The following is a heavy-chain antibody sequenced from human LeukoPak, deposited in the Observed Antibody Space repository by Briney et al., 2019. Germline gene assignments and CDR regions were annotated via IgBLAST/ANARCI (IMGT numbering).Heavy chain of an antibody. CDR2: IYYSGST. V-gene: IGHV4-59*01. D-gene: IGHD1-26*01. CDR1: GGSISSYY. J-gene: IGHJ4*02. CDR3: ARSLGYSGSYTSLYYFDY. Sequence: SETLSLTCTVPGGSISSYYWSWIRHPPGKGLEWIGYIYYSGSTNYNPSLKSRVTISVDTSKNQFSLKLSSVTAADTAVYYCARSLGYSGSYTSLYYFDYWGQGTLVAVSS.